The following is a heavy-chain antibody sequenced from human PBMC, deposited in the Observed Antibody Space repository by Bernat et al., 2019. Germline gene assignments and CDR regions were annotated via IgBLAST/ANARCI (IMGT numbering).Heavy chain of an antibody. D-gene: IGHD2-2*01. CDR2: IYYRWST. CDR3: ARGSSVVVPAADRDNWVDA. J-gene: IGHJ5*02. V-gene: IGHV4-61*01. Sequence: QVQLQESGPGLVTPSDTLSLTCPVSGGSVSSGSYYWSWIRQPPGKGLEWIWFIYYRWSTNYNPSLKSPVTISVDTSKNQFSLKLSSLTAADTAVYYCARGSSVVVPAADRDNWVDAWGQGTLVTVS. CDR1: GGSVSSGSYY.